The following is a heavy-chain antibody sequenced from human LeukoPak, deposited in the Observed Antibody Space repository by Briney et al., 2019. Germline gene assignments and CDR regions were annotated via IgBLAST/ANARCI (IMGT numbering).Heavy chain of an antibody. CDR3: AKDPIFSGSYGVFDY. V-gene: IGHV3-23*01. J-gene: IGHJ4*02. CDR2: ISSSGGST. D-gene: IGHD1-26*01. CDR1: GFTFSSYA. Sequence: PGGSLRLSCAASGFTFSSYAMSWVRQAPGKGLEWVSAISSSGGSTYYADSVKGRFTISRDNSKNTLYLQMNSLRAGDTAVYYCAKDPIFSGSYGVFDYWGLGTLVTVSS.